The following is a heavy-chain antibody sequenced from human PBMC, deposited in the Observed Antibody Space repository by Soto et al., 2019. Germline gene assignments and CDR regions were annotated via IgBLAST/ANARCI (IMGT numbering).Heavy chain of an antibody. CDR3: ARDGARIAVFGVVYYLDY. V-gene: IGHV1-3*01. D-gene: IGHD3-3*01. Sequence: ASVKVSCKASGYTFNFYGITWVRQAPGQRLEWMGWINAGNGDTKYSQKFQGRVAITRDTSASSAYMALSTLRSEDTAVYYCARDGARIAVFGVVYYLDYWGQGTVVTVPS. J-gene: IGHJ4*02. CDR2: INAGNGDT. CDR1: GYTFNFYG.